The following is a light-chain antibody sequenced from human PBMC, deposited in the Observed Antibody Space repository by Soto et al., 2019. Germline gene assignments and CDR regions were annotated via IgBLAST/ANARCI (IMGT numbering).Light chain of an antibody. V-gene: IGKV3-20*01. J-gene: IGKJ5*01. Sequence: EIVMTQSPGTLSLSPGERATLSCRASQRVSSRLAWYQQKPGQAPRLLISGASSRATGIPDRFSGSGFGTDFTLTISRLEPEDFALYYCQHYAGGSRITFGQGTRLEIK. CDR1: QRVSSR. CDR3: QHYAGGSRIT. CDR2: GAS.